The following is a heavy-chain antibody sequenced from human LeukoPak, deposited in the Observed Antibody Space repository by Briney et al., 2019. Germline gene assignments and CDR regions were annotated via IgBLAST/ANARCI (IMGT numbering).Heavy chain of an antibody. Sequence: GGSLRLSCAASGFTFSSYWMSWVRQAPGKGLEWVANIKQDGSEKYYVDSVKGRFTISRDNAKNSLYLQMNSLRAEDTAVYYCARDYYDILTGYYSYYYYYMDVWGKGTTVTVSS. CDR1: GFTFSSYW. CDR3: ARDYYDILTGYYSYYYYYMDV. CDR2: IKQDGSEK. V-gene: IGHV3-7*01. D-gene: IGHD3-9*01. J-gene: IGHJ6*03.